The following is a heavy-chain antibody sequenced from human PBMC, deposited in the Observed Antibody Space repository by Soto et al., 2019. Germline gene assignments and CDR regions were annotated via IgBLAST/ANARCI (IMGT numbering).Heavy chain of an antibody. J-gene: IGHJ5*02. CDR3: ASWVSMAGSFDP. Sequence: SVKVSCKASGCTFSSYAISWVRQAPGQGLEWMGGIIPIFGTANYAQKFQGRVTITADESTSTAYMELSSLRSEDTAVYYCASWVSMAGSFDPWGQGTLVTVSS. V-gene: IGHV1-69*13. D-gene: IGHD3-10*01. CDR1: GCTFSSYA. CDR2: IIPIFGTA.